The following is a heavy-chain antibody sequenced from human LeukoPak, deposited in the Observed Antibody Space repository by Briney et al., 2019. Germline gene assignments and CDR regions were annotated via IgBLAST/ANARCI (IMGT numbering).Heavy chain of an antibody. Sequence: SETLSLTCAVYGGSFSGYYWSWIRQPPGKGLEWIGEINHSGSTNYIPSLKSRVTISVDTSKNQFSLKLSSVTAADTAVYYCASVDTANGRGPVSEEGGKVDYWGQGTLVTVSS. CDR3: ASVDTANGRGPVSEEGGKVDY. D-gene: IGHD5-18*01. J-gene: IGHJ4*02. CDR1: GGSFSGYY. CDR2: INHSGST. V-gene: IGHV4-34*01.